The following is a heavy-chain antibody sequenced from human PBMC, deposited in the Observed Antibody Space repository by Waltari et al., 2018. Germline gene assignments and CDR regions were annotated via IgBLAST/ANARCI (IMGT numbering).Heavy chain of an antibody. D-gene: IGHD2-21*01. J-gene: IGHJ3*02. CDR2: INTNTGNQ. CDR3: AKSISHDAFDI. CDR1: GYTFTNYA. Sequence: QVQLVQSGSELMKPGASVKVSCKASGYTFTNYAINWVRQAPGQGLEWMGWINTNTGNQRYAQDFTGRCVLSLDTSVSTAYLQISSLKAEDTAVYYCAKSISHDAFDIWGQGTMVTVSS. V-gene: IGHV7-4-1*02.